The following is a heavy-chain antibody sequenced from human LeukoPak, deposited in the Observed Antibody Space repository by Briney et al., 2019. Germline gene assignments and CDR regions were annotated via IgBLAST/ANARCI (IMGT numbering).Heavy chain of an antibody. CDR3: ARDLRAGGYDWNHTPTTTADGY. J-gene: IGHJ4*02. CDR1: GYSISSGYY. V-gene: IGHV4-38-2*02. Sequence: SETLSLTCTVSGYSISSGYYWGWIRQPPGKGLEWIGNIYHSGSTYYNPSFKSRVTISLDTSKNQFSLKLSSVTAADTAVYYCARDLRAGGYDWNHTPTTTADGYWGQGTLVTVSS. CDR2: IYHSGST. D-gene: IGHD1-14*01.